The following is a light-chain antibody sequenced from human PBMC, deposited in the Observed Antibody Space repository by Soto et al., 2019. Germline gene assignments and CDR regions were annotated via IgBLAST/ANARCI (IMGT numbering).Light chain of an antibody. Sequence: EIVLTQSPGTLSLSPGERATLSCRASQSVSSSFLAWYQQKPGQAPRLLIYGASNRATGIPDRFSGRGSGTDFTLTISRLEPEDFAVYYCQQYVTSHWAFGQATKVAIE. CDR2: GAS. CDR3: QQYVTSHWA. CDR1: QSVSSSF. J-gene: IGKJ1*01. V-gene: IGKV3-20*01.